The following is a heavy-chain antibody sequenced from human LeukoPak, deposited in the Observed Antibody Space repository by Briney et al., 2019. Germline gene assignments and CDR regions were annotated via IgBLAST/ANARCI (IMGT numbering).Heavy chain of an antibody. V-gene: IGHV4-30-4*01. D-gene: IGHD7-27*01. CDR1: GGSISGGDYD. CDR3: ARAGDEDY. Sequence: TSQTLSLTCTVSGGSISGGDYDWSWIRQPPGKGLEWIGFIYNSGSTYYNPSLKSRVTISVATSKNQFSLKLSSVTAADTAVYYCARAGDEDYWGQGTLVTVSS. J-gene: IGHJ4*02. CDR2: IYNSGST.